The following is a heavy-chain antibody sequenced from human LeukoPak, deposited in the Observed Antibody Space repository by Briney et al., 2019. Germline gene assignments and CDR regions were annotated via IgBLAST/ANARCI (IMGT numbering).Heavy chain of an antibody. CDR2: IYYRGMT. D-gene: IGHD4-17*01. CDR3: ARAYGDYVDS. CDR1: GGSISGYY. Sequence: SETLSLTCTDSGGSISGYYWSWIRQPPGKGLEWIGYIYYRGMTTYNPSFKSRVTISLDTPKNQFSLKLSSVTAADTAVYYCARAYGDYVDSWGQGTLVTVSS. J-gene: IGHJ4*02. V-gene: IGHV4-59*01.